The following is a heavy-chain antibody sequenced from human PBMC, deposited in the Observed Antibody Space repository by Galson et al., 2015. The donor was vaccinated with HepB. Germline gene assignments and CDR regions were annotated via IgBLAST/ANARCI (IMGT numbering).Heavy chain of an antibody. CDR3: AKVTMATIWGYFDY. CDR1: GFTFSSYA. D-gene: IGHD5-24*01. CDR2: ISGSGGST. Sequence: SLRLSCAASGFTFSSYAMSWVRQAPGKGLEWASAISGSGGSTYYADSVKGRFTISRDNSKNTLYLQMNSLRAEDTAVYYCAKVTMATIWGYFDYWGQGTLVTVSS. J-gene: IGHJ4*02. V-gene: IGHV3-23*01.